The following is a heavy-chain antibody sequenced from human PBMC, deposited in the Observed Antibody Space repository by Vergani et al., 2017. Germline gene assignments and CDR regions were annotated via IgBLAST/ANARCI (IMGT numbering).Heavy chain of an antibody. CDR3: ARGRVGVWSGHNWFDP. J-gene: IGHJ5*02. CDR1: GGSFSGYY. CDR2: INHSGST. D-gene: IGHD3-3*01. V-gene: IGHV4-34*01. Sequence: QVQLQQWGAGLLKPSETLSLTCAVYGGSFSGYYWSWIRQPPGKGLEWIGEINHSGSTNYNPSLKSRVTISVDTSKNQFSLQLSSATAADTAVYYCARGRVGVWSGHNWFDPWGQGTLVTVSS.